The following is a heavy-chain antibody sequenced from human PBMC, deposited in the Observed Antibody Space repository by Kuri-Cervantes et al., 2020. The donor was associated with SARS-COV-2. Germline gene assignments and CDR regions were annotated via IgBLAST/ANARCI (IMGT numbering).Heavy chain of an antibody. D-gene: IGHD6-13*01. CDR3: ARSRGESSTWYYFDY. V-gene: IGHV1-24*01. CDR2: FDPEDGET. J-gene: IGHJ4*02. Sequence: ASVKVSCKVSGYTLTELSMHWVRQAPGKGLEWMGGFDPEDGETIYAQKFQGRVTMTEGTSTDTAYMELSSLRSGDTAVYYCARSRGESSTWYYFDYWGQGTLVTVSS. CDR1: GYTLTELS.